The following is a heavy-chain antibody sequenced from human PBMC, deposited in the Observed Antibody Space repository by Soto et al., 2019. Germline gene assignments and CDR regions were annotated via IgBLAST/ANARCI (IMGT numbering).Heavy chain of an antibody. J-gene: IGHJ4*02. CDR1: HYTFDNYG. V-gene: IGHV1-18*04. D-gene: IGHD3-16*01. CDR3: ARDSSFMFDCVGYFDY. CDR2: ISPYNGKT. Sequence: AASVKVSCKASHYTFDNYGITWVRQAPGQGLEWMGWISPYNGKTKSARKFQGRVTLTTDTSTNTAYMEIRSLRFDDTADYFCARDSSFMFDCVGYFDYWGQGTRVTVSS.